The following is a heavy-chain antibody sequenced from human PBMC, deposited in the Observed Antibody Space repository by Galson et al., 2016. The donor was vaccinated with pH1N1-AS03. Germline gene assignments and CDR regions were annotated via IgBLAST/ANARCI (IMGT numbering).Heavy chain of an antibody. CDR1: GFTFRSYS. J-gene: IGHJ5*02. CDR3: VGHNSIDYGSGNEGWFDP. D-gene: IGHD3-10*01. Sequence: SLRLSCASSGFTFRSYSMNWVRQAPGKGLEWLSFISSSSGTIHYADSAKGRFITSRDNAKNSVYLQMNSLRVADTAVYYCVGHNSIDYGSGNEGWFDPWGQGTLVTVSS. V-gene: IGHV3-48*04. CDR2: ISSSSGTI.